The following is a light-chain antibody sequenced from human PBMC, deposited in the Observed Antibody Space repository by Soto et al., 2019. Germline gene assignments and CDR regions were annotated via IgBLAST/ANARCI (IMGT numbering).Light chain of an antibody. CDR3: QQANSFPLT. CDR2: AAS. V-gene: IGKV1-12*01. CDR1: QAIGTW. Sequence: DLQMTQSPSSVSASVGDRVTITCRASQAIGTWLAWYQQKPGEAPKLLIYAASSLQSGVPSRFSGSGSGTDFTLTISSLQPADFATYYCQQANSFPLTFGGGTKVEIK. J-gene: IGKJ4*01.